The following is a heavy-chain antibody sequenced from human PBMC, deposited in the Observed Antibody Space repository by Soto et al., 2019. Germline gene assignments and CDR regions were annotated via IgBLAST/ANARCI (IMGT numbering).Heavy chain of an antibody. CDR1: GASISGFY. D-gene: IGHD1-1*01. V-gene: IGHV4-4*07. J-gene: IGHJ5*02. Sequence: SETLSLTCTVSGASISGFYWSWIRKSAGKGLEWIGRICATGTTDYNPSLKSRVMMSVDTSKKQFSLKLRSVTAADTAVYYCVRDGTKTLRDWFDPWGQGISVTVSS. CDR3: VRDGTKTLRDWFDP. CDR2: ICATGTT.